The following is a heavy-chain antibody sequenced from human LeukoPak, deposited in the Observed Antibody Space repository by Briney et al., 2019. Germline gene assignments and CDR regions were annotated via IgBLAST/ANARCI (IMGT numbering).Heavy chain of an antibody. D-gene: IGHD4-17*01. V-gene: IGHV3-23*01. CDR2: IRVSGGNT. CDR3: AKLLNDYGDYYFDS. J-gene: IGHJ4*02. CDR1: GFTFSVYA. Sequence: PGGSLRLSCAASGFTFSVYAMSWVRQAPGKGLEWVSAIRVSGGNTYYADSVKGPFTISRDNSKNTLYLQMNSLRADDTAAYYCAKLLNDYGDYYFDSWGQGTLVTVSS.